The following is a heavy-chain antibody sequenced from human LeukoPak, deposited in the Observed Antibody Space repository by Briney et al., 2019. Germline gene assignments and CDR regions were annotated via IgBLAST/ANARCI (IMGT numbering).Heavy chain of an antibody. Sequence: SETLSLTCTVSGGSISSGNYYWSWIRQPAGKGLEWIGRITTSGSTNYDPSLKSRVIISIDTSKNQFSLKLSSVTAADTAVYYCARARDDYGDSWGFDYWGQGTLVTVSS. CDR2: ITTSGST. CDR1: GGSISSGNYY. V-gene: IGHV4-61*02. CDR3: ARARDDYGDSWGFDY. D-gene: IGHD4-17*01. J-gene: IGHJ4*02.